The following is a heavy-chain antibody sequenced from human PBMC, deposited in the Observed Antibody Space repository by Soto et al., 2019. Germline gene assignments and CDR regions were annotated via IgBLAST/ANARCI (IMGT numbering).Heavy chain of an antibody. D-gene: IGHD3-22*01. CDR1: GVSISSGDDY. Sequence: QVQLQESGPGVVKPSQTLSLTCIVSGVSISSGDDYWSWIRQPPGKGLEWIGYIYSSGSTYCNPSLRSRATISADTSKNQFSLELTSVIAADTAVYYCARGGGYDYWGQGALVTVSS. V-gene: IGHV4-30-4*01. J-gene: IGHJ4*02. CDR2: IYSSGST. CDR3: ARGGGYDY.